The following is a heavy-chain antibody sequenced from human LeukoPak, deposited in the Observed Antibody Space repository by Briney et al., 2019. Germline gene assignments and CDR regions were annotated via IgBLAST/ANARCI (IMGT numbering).Heavy chain of an antibody. D-gene: IGHD6-13*01. J-gene: IGHJ1*01. CDR3: ARLSSSLEYFQH. Sequence: PSETLSLTCTVSGGSISSYYWSWIRQPPGKGLEWIGYIYYSGSTNHNPSLKSRVTISVDTSKNQFSLKLSSVTAADTAVYYCARLSSSLEYFQHWGQGTLVTVSS. V-gene: IGHV4-59*08. CDR1: GGSISSYY. CDR2: IYYSGST.